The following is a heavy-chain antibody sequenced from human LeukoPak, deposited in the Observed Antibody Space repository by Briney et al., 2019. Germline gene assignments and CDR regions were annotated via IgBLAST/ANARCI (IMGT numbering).Heavy chain of an antibody. CDR2: IRSKANSYAT. CDR1: GFTFSGSA. Sequence: GGSLRLSCAASGFTFSGSAMHWVRQASGKGLEWVGRIRSKANSYATAYAASVKGRFTISRDDSKNTAYLQMNSLKTEDTAVYYCTRHSEGYYYGSGSYYKRFDYWGRGTLVTVSS. J-gene: IGHJ4*02. CDR3: TRHSEGYYYGSGSYYKRFDY. D-gene: IGHD3-10*01. V-gene: IGHV3-73*01.